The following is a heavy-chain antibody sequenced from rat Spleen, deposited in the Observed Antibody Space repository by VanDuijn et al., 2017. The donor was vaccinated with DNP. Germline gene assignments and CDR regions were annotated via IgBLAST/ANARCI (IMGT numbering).Heavy chain of an antibody. Sequence: EVHLVESGGDLVQPGRSLKLSCVASGFTFNNYWMAWIRQAPKGGLEWVATISISGSTTSYPDSVKGRFTISRDNAKSCLYLHMNSLKSEDTATYYCARQRVMYTTATGFAYWGQGTLVTVSS. J-gene: IGHJ3*01. V-gene: IGHV5-31*01. CDR3: ARQRVMYTTATGFAY. D-gene: IGHD1-6*01. CDR1: GFTFNNYW. CDR2: ISISGSTT.